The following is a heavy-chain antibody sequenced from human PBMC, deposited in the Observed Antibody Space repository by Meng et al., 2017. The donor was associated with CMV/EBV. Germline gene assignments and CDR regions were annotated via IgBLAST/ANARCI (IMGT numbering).Heavy chain of an antibody. CDR2: IYYSGST. D-gene: IGHD5-24*01. CDR3: ARDGGRDGYNFDYYYYGMDV. CDR1: GGSVSSGSYY. Sequence: SETLSLTCTVSGGSVSSGSYYWSWIRQPPGKGLEWIGYIYYSGSTNYNPSLKSRVTISVDTSKNQFSLKLSSVTAADTAVYYCARDGGRDGYNFDYYYYGMDVWGQGTTVTVSS. V-gene: IGHV4-61*01. J-gene: IGHJ6*02.